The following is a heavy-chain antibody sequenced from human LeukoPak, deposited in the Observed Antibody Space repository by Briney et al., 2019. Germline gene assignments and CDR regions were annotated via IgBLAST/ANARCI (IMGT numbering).Heavy chain of an antibody. D-gene: IGHD3-9*01. CDR3: ARDQGILRYFMY. Sequence: GASVTVSCKASGYTFTSYDISWVRQAPGQGVEWMGWISAYNGNRNYAQKLQGRVTMTTDTSTSTAYMELRSLRSDDTAVYYCARDQGILRYFMYWGQGTLVTVSS. CDR1: GYTFTSYD. V-gene: IGHV1-18*01. J-gene: IGHJ4*02. CDR2: ISAYNGNR.